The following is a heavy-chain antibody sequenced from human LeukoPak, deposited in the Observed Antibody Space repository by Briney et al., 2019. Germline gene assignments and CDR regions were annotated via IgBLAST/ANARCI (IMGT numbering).Heavy chain of an antibody. D-gene: IGHD2/OR15-2a*01. J-gene: IGHJ6*02. Sequence: ASVKVSCKVSGGTFSNSPISWVRQAPGQGLEWMGRVLPILRMPNYAQNFQGRITITADKSTRTAYMELSSLKFEDTAIYYCATASQYCNHANCFEDVWGQGTTVTVSS. CDR2: VLPILRMP. V-gene: IGHV1-69*04. CDR1: GGTFSNSP. CDR3: ATASQYCNHANCFEDV.